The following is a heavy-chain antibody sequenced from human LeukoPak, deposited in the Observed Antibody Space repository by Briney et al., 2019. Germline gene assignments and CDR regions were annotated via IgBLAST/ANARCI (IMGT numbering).Heavy chain of an antibody. CDR1: GYTFTSYY. J-gene: IGHJ5*02. Sequence: ASVMVSCKASGYTFTSYYMHWVRQAPGQGLEWMGIINPSGGSTSYAQKFQGRVTMTRDTSTSTVYMELSSLRSEDTAVYYCARGPDVLRFLEWLSYNWFDPWGQGTLVTVSS. D-gene: IGHD3-3*01. CDR3: ARGPDVLRFLEWLSYNWFDP. CDR2: INPSGGST. V-gene: IGHV1-46*01.